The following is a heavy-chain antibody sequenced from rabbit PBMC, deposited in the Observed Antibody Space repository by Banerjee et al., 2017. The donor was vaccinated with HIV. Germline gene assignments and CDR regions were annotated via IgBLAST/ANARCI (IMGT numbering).Heavy chain of an antibody. Sequence: QSLEESGGGLVQPEGSLTLTCKASGIDFSSDYYMCWVRQAPGKGLEWIASIYTGSGSTYYASWVISRFTISKTSSTTVTLQMTSLTAADTATYFCARVLAGVIGWNFDLWGPGTLVTVS. CDR3: ARVLAGVIGWNFDL. CDR2: IYTGSGST. CDR1: GIDFSSDYY. J-gene: IGHJ4*01. V-gene: IGHV1S40*01. D-gene: IGHD4-1*01.